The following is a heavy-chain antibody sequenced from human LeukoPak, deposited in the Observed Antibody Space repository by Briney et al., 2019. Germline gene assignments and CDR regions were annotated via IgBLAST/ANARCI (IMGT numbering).Heavy chain of an antibody. CDR3: AKLVGTTYFDF. CDR2: IYSGGHT. J-gene: IGHJ4*02. CDR1: GFTVSSNY. D-gene: IGHD1-26*01. Sequence: GGSLRLSCAASGFTVSSNYMSWVRQAPGKGLEWVSVIYSGGHTYYADSVKGRFTISRDNSKNTLYLQMNGLGAEDTAVFYCAKLVGTTYFDFWGQGTLVTVSS. V-gene: IGHV3-53*01.